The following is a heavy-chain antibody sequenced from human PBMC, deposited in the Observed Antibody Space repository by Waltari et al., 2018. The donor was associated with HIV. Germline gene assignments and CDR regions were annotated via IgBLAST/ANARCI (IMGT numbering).Heavy chain of an antibody. V-gene: IGHV4-34*01. CDR3: ARGKGRGYCSGGSCYSQMSPLDY. D-gene: IGHD2-15*01. CDR1: GGSFSGYY. J-gene: IGHJ4*02. CDR2: INHSGST. Sequence: QVQLQQWGAGLLEPSETLSLTCAVYGGSFSGYYWRWIPHPPGKGLEWIGEINHSGSTNYNPSLKSRVTISVDTSKNQFSLKLSSVTAADTAVYYCARGKGRGYCSGGSCYSQMSPLDYWGQGTLVTVSS.